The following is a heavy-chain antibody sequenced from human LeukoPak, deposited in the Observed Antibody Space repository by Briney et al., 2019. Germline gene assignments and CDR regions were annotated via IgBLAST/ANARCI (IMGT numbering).Heavy chain of an antibody. J-gene: IGHJ4*02. D-gene: IGHD3-10*01. V-gene: IGHV1-18*04. Sequence: GASVKVSCKASGYTFTSYYMHWVRQAPGQGLEWMGWISAYNGNTNYAQKLQGRVTMTTDTSTSTAYMELRSLRSDDTAVYYCARGRYYYGSGSYYLFDYWGQGTLVTVSS. CDR3: ARGRYYYGSGSYYLFDY. CDR2: ISAYNGNT. CDR1: GYTFTSYY.